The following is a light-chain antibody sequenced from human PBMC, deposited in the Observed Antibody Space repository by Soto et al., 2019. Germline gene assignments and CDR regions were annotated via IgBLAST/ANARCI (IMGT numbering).Light chain of an antibody. V-gene: IGKV3-11*01. CDR1: PSIITN. CDR2: GAS. CDR3: QQRSNWHKT. J-gene: IGKJ2*01. Sequence: EVVLTQSPATLSLSPGQRATLSCRASPSIITNLGWYQQKPGQAPRLLIYGASHRAAGIPARFSGSGSGTDFTLTISSLEPEDFAVYYCQQRSNWHKTFGQGTKLEIK.